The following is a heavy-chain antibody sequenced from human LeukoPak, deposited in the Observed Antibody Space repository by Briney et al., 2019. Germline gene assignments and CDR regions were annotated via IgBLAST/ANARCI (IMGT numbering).Heavy chain of an antibody. CDR1: GFRFTNYW. V-gene: IGHV5-51*01. CDR2: IYPADSDT. D-gene: IGHD3-22*01. Sequence: GASLNISRKGSGFRFTNYWIVWVLQMPGKSLEWMGVIYPADSDTTYSPSFQGQVTISADRSISTAYLQWSSLKASDTAMYYCARLLIYSDTSGYFFDFWGQGTLVTVSS. J-gene: IGHJ4*02. CDR3: ARLLIYSDTSGYFFDF.